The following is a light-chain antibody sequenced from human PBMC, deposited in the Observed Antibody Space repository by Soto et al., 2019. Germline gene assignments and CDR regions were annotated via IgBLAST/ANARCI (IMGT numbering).Light chain of an antibody. Sequence: DIQMIQSPSSLSASVGDRVTITCQASQEISNYVNWYQQKPGKAPKLLIYDASNLERGVPSRFSGRGSGTDFTFTISSLQPEDFATYYCQQYDHLPRTFGRGTWVEIK. J-gene: IGKJ1*01. CDR2: DAS. CDR3: QQYDHLPRT. CDR1: QEISNY. V-gene: IGKV1-33*01.